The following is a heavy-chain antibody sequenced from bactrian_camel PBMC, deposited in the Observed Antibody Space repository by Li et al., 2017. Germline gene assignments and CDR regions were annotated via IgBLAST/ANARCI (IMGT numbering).Heavy chain of an antibody. CDR2: INSDGGRT. D-gene: IGHD1*01. CDR3: ATPPSGRSWLVDFGY. J-gene: IGHJ6*01. Sequence: VQLVESGGGLMQPGEPLRLSCEGSGFNFNAYAMSWVRQAPGKGLEWVSAINSDGGRTYYVDSVKGRFTISRDNAKNTVYLQLNSLKTGDMAMYYCATPPSGRSWLVDFGYWGQGTQVTVS. V-gene: IGHV3S40*01. CDR1: GFNFNAYA.